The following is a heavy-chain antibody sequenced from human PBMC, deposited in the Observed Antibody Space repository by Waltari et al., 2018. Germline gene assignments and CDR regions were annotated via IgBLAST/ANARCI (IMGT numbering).Heavy chain of an antibody. Sequence: EVQLLESGGGLVQPGGSLRLSCAASGFTFSSYAMSWVRQAPGKGLEWVSAISGSGGSTYSADAVKGRFTISRDNSKNTLYLQMNSLRAEDTAVYYWAKEMRITMVQGVIIAKPYYYYGMDVWGQGTTVTVSS. D-gene: IGHD3-10*01. J-gene: IGHJ6*02. V-gene: IGHV3-23*01. CDR1: GFTFSSYA. CDR3: AKEMRITMVQGVIIAKPYYYYGMDV. CDR2: ISGSGGST.